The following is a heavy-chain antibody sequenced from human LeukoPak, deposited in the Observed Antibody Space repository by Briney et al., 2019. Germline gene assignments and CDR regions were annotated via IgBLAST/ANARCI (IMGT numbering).Heavy chain of an antibody. CDR1: GFTFDDYA. V-gene: IGHV3-23*01. D-gene: IGHD3-9*01. Sequence: GGSLRLSCAASGFTFDDYAMSWVRQAPGKGLEWVSAITGSGGNTYYADSVKGRFTISRDNSKNTVFLQMNSLRAEDTAVYYCAKWGDYDVLTGYYVSDYWGQGTLVTVSS. CDR3: AKWGDYDVLTGYYVSDY. J-gene: IGHJ4*02. CDR2: ITGSGGNT.